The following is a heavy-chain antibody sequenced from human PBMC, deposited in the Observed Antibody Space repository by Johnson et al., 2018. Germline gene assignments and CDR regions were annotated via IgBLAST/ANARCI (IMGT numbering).Heavy chain of an antibody. Sequence: QVQLVESGGGVVQPGKSLRLSCAASGFTFSSYGMHWVRQAPGKGLEWVAVSSSDGNNVYSVDSVKGRCTISRDTSKKTLYLESNSLRDEDTDAFYCTKDSSRGWYGRVAFDRWGQGTMVTVSS. D-gene: IGHD6-19*01. CDR3: TKDSSRGWYGRVAFDR. CDR2: SSSDGNNV. V-gene: IGHV3-30*18. J-gene: IGHJ3*01. CDR1: GFTFSSYG.